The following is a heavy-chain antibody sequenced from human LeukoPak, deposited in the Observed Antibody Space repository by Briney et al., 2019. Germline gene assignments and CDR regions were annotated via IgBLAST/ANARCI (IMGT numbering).Heavy chain of an antibody. CDR1: GGSVSSGSYY. Sequence: PSETLSLTCTVSGGSVSSGSYYWRWIRQPPGKGLEWIGYIYYSGSTNYNPSLKSRVTISVDTSKNQFSLKLSSVTAADTAVYYCSGQVSYYYGMDVWGKGTTVTVSS. CDR3: SGQVSYYYGMDV. CDR2: IYYSGST. J-gene: IGHJ6*04. V-gene: IGHV4-61*01.